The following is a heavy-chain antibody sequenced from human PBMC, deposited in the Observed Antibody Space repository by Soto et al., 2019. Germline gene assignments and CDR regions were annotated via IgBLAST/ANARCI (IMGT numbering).Heavy chain of an antibody. J-gene: IGHJ4*02. CDR3: AKIGTYSGGHFDN. Sequence: EGSLRLSCAASGFTSSINALNWVRQAPGKGLEWVSTITSSGDSTHYADSVKGRFTISRDNSKNTLYLQMNSLGAEDTAVYYCAKIGTYSGGHFDNWGQGT. V-gene: IGHV3-23*01. CDR2: ITSSGDST. CDR1: GFTSSINA. D-gene: IGHD1-26*01.